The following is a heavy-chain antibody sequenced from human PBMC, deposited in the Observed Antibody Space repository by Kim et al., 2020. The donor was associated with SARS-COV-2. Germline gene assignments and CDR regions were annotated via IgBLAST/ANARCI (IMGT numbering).Heavy chain of an antibody. CDR2: IYYSGST. Sequence: SETLSLTCTVSGGSISSNSYYWGWIRQPPGKGLEWIGSIYYSGSTYYNPSLKSRVTISVDTSKNQFSLKLSSVTAADTAVYYCARHKITPGARYNYYYYMDVWGKGTTVTASS. J-gene: IGHJ6*03. CDR3: ARHKITPGARYNYYYYMDV. CDR1: GGSISSNSYY. D-gene: IGHD1-20*01. V-gene: IGHV4-39*01.